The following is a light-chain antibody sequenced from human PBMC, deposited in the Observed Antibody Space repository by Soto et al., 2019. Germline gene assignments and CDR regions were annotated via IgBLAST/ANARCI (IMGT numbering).Light chain of an antibody. CDR2: ESD. J-gene: IGLJ3*02. Sequence: QSVLTQSPSVSAAPGQTVTISCSGSSSNIGKNYVSWYQQLPGTAPKRLIYESDRRPSGIPDRFSGSKSGTSATLGITELQTGDEADYYCGTWDSSLNAGVFGGGTKLTVL. V-gene: IGLV1-51*02. CDR3: GTWDSSLNAGV. CDR1: SSNIGKNY.